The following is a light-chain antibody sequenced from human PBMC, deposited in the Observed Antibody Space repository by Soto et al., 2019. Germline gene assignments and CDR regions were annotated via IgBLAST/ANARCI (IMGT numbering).Light chain of an antibody. CDR1: QSISSY. Sequence: DIQMTQSPSSLSASVGDRVTITCRASQSISSYLNWYQQKPGKAPKLLIYGTSTLQSGVPSRFSGSRSGTEFTLTISSLQPEDFATYYCLQDNSYPRTFGQGTKVDIK. J-gene: IGKJ1*01. CDR3: LQDNSYPRT. V-gene: IGKV1-9*01. CDR2: GTS.